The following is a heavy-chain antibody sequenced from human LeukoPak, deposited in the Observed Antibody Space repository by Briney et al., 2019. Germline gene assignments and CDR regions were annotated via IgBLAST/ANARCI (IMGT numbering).Heavy chain of an antibody. Sequence: PGGSLRLSCGASGFTFDKYGMHYVRQAPGKGLEWVAVILEDGRIKKYADSVKDRFTISRDNTNNTLYLQMHSLRVEDTGIYFCAKDRETTASGTFDYWGQGTLVTVSS. J-gene: IGHJ4*02. CDR2: ILEDGRIK. V-gene: IGHV3-30*18. D-gene: IGHD1-1*01. CDR3: AKDRETTASGTFDY. CDR1: GFTFDKYG.